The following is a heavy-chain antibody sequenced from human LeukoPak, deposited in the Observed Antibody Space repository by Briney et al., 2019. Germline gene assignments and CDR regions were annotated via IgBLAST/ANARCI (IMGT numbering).Heavy chain of an antibody. CDR1: GYSFTSYW. D-gene: IGHD6-19*01. CDR2: IYPGDSDT. CDR3: TRQSAVAGGYSYGMDV. J-gene: IGHJ6*04. V-gene: IGHV5-51*01. Sequence: GESLKISCKGSGYSFTSYWIGWVRQMPGKGLEWMGFIYPGDSDTRYNPSFQGQVTISADKSISTAYLQWSSLKASDTAMYYCTRQSAVAGGYSYGMDVWGKGTTVTVSS.